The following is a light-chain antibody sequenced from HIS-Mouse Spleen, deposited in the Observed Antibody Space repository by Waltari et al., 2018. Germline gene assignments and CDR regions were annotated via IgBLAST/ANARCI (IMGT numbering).Light chain of an antibody. J-gene: IGLJ2*01. Sequence: QSALTQPRSLSGSPGQSVTISCTGTSSDVGGYNDVPWYQQHRANAPKLMIYDVSKRPSGVPDLFSGSKSGNAAPLTISGLEADDEADYYCCSYAGSYTVVFGGGTKLTVL. V-gene: IGLV2-11*01. CDR2: DVS. CDR3: CSYAGSYTVV. CDR1: SSDVGGYND.